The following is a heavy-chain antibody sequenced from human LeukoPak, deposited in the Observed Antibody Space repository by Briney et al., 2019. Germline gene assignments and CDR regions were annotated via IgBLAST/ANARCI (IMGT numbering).Heavy chain of an antibody. D-gene: IGHD2-15*01. J-gene: IGHJ5*02. CDR3: ARGYCSGGSRYLSWSFDP. V-gene: IGHV3-21*01. CDR2: ISSSSSYI. CDR1: GFTFSSYS. Sequence: GGSLRLSCAASGFTFSSYSMNWVRQAPGKGLEWVSSISSSSSYIYYADSVKGRFTISRDNAKNSLYLQMNSLRAEDTAVYYCARGYCSGGSRYLSWSFDPGGQGTLVTVSS.